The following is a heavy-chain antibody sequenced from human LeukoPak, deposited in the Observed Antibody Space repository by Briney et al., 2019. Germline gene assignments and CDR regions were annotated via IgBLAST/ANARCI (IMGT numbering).Heavy chain of an antibody. CDR2: INHSGST. D-gene: IGHD1-26*01. Sequence: PSETLSLTCAVYGGSFSGYYWSWIRQPPAKGLEWIGEINHSGSTNYNPSLKSRVTISVDTSKNQFSLKVTSLTAADTAVYYCARREYSGSYLIIDYWGQGTLVTVSS. CDR1: GGSFSGYY. CDR3: ARREYSGSYLIIDY. J-gene: IGHJ4*02. V-gene: IGHV4-34*01.